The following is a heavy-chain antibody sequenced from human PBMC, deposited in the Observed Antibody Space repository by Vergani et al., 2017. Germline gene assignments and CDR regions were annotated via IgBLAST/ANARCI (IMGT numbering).Heavy chain of an antibody. J-gene: IGHJ3*02. D-gene: IGHD2-2*01. CDR2: IYSGGST. V-gene: IGHV3-66*02. CDR3: ARDLMGLVVPAARDAFDI. Sequence: EVQLLESGGGLVQPGGSLRLSCAASGFTFSSYWMHWVRQAPGKGLVWVSVIYSGGSTYHADSVKGRFTISRDNSKNTLYLQMNSLRAEDTAVYYCARDLMGLVVPAARDAFDIWGQGTVVTVSS. CDR1: GFTFSSYW.